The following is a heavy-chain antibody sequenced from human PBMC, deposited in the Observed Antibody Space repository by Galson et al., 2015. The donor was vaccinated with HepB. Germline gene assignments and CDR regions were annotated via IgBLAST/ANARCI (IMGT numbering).Heavy chain of an antibody. D-gene: IGHD3/OR15-3a*01. V-gene: IGHV1-46*03. CDR2: INPSSGST. CDR3: AWTASPSRYYFDY. Sequence: SVKVSCKASGYTFTNHYIHWVRQTPGQGLEWMGIINPSSGSTTYTQTFQGRVSMTRDTSTNTVYMELKSLRSEDTAIYYCAWTASPSRYYFDYWGQGTLLTVSS. J-gene: IGHJ4*02. CDR1: GYTFTNHY.